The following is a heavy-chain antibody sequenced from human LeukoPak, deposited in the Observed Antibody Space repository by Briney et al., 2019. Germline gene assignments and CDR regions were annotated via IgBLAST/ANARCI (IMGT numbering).Heavy chain of an antibody. CDR2: IRYDGSNI. Sequence: QSGGSLRLSCAASGFTFSSYGMHWVRQAPGKGLEWVAFIRYDGSNIYYLDSVKGRFTISRDNSKNTLYLQMNSLRADDTAVYYCAGSSEDYYYMDVWGKGTTVTVSS. CDR1: GFTFSSYG. CDR3: AGSSEDYYYMDV. J-gene: IGHJ6*03. D-gene: IGHD6-19*01. V-gene: IGHV3-30*02.